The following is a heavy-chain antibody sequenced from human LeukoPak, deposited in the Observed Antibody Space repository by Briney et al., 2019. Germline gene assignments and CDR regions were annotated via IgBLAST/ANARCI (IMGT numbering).Heavy chain of an antibody. D-gene: IGHD6-13*01. CDR3: ARGGGNSWHYYYYMDV. CDR2: IYYSGST. J-gene: IGHJ6*03. CDR1: GGSISSGGYY. V-gene: IGHV4-31*03. Sequence: SQTLSLTCTVSGGSISSGGYYWSWIRQHPGKGLEWIGYIYYSGSTYYNPSLKSRVTISVDTSKNQFSLKLSSVTAADTAVYYCARGGGNSWHYYYYMDVWGKGTTVTVSS.